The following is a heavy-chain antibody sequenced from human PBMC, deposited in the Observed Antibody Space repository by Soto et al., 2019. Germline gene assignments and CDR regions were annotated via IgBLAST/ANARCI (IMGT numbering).Heavy chain of an antibody. CDR3: AKDASGSGWYGEFDY. D-gene: IGHD6-19*01. CDR2: ISYDGSI. V-gene: IGHV3-30*18. J-gene: IGHJ4*02. CDR1: GFTCSSYG. Sequence: VVSLIISCAASGFTCSSYGMHWVRQAPGKGLEWVAVISYDGSIGYADSVKGRFTISRDNAKNSLYLQMNSLRAEDTALYYCAKDASGSGWYGEFDYWGQGTLVTVSS.